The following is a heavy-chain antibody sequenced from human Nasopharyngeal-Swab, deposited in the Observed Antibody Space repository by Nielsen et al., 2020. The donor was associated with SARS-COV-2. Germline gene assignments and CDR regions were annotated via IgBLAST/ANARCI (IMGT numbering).Heavy chain of an antibody. CDR1: GGSFSGYY. J-gene: IGHJ3*02. Sequence: SETLSLTCAVYGGSFSGYYWSWIRQPPGKGLEWIGEIKHSGSTNYNPSLKSRVTISVDTSKNQFSLKLSSVTAADTAVYYCASERGMYYDSSSDAFDIWGQGTMVTVSS. CDR3: ASERGMYYDSSSDAFDI. V-gene: IGHV4-34*01. D-gene: IGHD3-22*01. CDR2: IKHSGST.